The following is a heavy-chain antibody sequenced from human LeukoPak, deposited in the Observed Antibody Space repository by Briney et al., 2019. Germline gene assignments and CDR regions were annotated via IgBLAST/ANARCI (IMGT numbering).Heavy chain of an antibody. D-gene: IGHD3-10*01. J-gene: IGHJ5*02. V-gene: IGHV4-34*01. Sequence: SETLALTCAVYGGSFRGYYWSWIRKPPGKGLEWIGEINHSGSTNYNACLKCRLTISVDTSKHQFSWKLSSVTAADSAVYYCARVSRCYYGSGSWRNCFDPWGQGTLVTVSS. CDR3: ARVSRCYYGSGSWRNCFDP. CDR2: INHSGST. CDR1: GGSFRGYY.